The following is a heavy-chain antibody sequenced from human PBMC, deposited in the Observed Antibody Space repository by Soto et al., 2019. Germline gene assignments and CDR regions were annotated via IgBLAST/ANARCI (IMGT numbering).Heavy chain of an antibody. CDR1: GYSFTSYW. D-gene: IGHD2-8*01. CDR3: ASTVGYCTNGVCYGGYYYYYGMDV. Sequence: GESLKISCKGSGYSFTSYWISWVRQMPGKGLEWMGRIDPSDSYTNYSPSFQGHVTISADKSISTAYLQWSSLKASDTAMYYCASTVGYCTNGVCYGGYYYYYGMDVWGQGTTVTVSS. J-gene: IGHJ6*02. V-gene: IGHV5-10-1*01. CDR2: IDPSDSYT.